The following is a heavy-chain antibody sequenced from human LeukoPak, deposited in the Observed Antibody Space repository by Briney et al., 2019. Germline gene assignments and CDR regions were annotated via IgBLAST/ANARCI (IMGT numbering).Heavy chain of an antibody. J-gene: IGHJ3*02. Sequence: SETLSLTCAVYGGSFSGYYWSWIRQPPGKGLEWIGEINHSGSTNYNPSLKSRVTISVDTSKNQFSLKLSSVTAADTAVYYCARRAARPSRYCSGGSRYPGKAFDIWGQGTMVTVSS. CDR1: GGSFSGYY. D-gene: IGHD2-15*01. V-gene: IGHV4-34*01. CDR2: INHSGST. CDR3: ARRAARPSRYCSGGSRYPGKAFDI.